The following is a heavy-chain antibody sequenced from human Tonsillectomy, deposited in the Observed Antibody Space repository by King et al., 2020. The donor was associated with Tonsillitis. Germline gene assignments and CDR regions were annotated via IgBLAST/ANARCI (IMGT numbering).Heavy chain of an antibody. V-gene: IGHV1-18*01. CDR3: ARELYYYDSSGYPDY. Sequence: VQLVESGAEVKKPGASVKVSCKASGYTFNSYGICWVRQAPGQGLEWMGGVSAYNANTNYAQRLQGRVTMTKDTSTATVYMDLRSLRSDDTAVYYCARELYYYDSSGYPDYWGQATLVTVSS. D-gene: IGHD3-22*01. J-gene: IGHJ4*02. CDR1: GYTFNSYG. CDR2: VSAYNANT.